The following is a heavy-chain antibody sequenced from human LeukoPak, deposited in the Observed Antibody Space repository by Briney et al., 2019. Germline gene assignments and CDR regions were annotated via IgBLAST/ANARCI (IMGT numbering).Heavy chain of an antibody. Sequence: SETLSLTCTVSGGSISGYYWSWIRQPPGKALEWIAFIHYSGTTSYKPSLKSRLSVSVDTSKNQFSLKLSSVTAADTAVYYCARHGLSAYYYDSSGYNNWFDPWGQGTLVTVSS. D-gene: IGHD3-22*01. CDR3: ARHGLSAYYYDSSGYNNWFDP. CDR2: IHYSGTT. V-gene: IGHV4-59*08. CDR1: GGSISGYY. J-gene: IGHJ5*02.